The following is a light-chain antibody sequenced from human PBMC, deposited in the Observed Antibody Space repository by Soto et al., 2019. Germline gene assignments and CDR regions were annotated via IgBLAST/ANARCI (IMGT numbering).Light chain of an antibody. CDR1: SSDVDFKY. J-gene: IGLJ3*02. V-gene: IGLV2-14*01. CDR3: TSYTMSSTWV. CDR2: EVT. Sequence: QSVLTQPASVSGSPGQSITISCTGSSSDVDFKYVSWYQQHPDKAPKLMIYEVTYRPSGVSNRFSGSKSGNTASLAISGLQAEDEADYYCTSYTMSSTWVFGGGTKLTVL.